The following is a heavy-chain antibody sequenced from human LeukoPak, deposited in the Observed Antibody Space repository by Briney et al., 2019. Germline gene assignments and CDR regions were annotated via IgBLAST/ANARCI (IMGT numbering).Heavy chain of an antibody. CDR3: ARGGDIVVVVAATPLPFDY. D-gene: IGHD2-15*01. CDR2: INHSGST. J-gene: IGHJ4*02. V-gene: IGHV4-39*07. CDR1: GGSISSSSYY. Sequence: SETLSLTCTVSGGSISSSSYYWAWIRQPPGKGLEWIGEINHSGSTNYNPSLKSRVTISVDTSKNQFSLKLSSVTAADTAVYYCARGGDIVVVVAATPLPFDYWGQGTLVTVSS.